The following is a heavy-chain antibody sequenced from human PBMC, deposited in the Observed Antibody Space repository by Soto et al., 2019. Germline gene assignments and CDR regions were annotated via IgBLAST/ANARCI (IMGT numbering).Heavy chain of an antibody. CDR3: ARSVIALAGTSGDY. V-gene: IGHV5-10-1*01. CDR2: IDPSDSYT. Sequence: GVSLKSSCKGSGYSFTSYWISWVRQMPGKGLEWMGRIDPSDSYTNYSPSFQGHVTISADKSISTAYLQWSSLKASDTAMYYCARSVIALAGTSGDYWGPGTMVPFSS. CDR1: GYSFTSYW. D-gene: IGHD6-19*01. J-gene: IGHJ4*02.